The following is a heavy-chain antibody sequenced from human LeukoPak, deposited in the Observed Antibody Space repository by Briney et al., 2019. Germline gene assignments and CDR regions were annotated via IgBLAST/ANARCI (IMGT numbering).Heavy chain of an antibody. CDR1: GYSISSGHY. V-gene: IGHV4-38-2*02. J-gene: IGHJ4*02. CDR2: IYHSGNT. CDR3: ARDTRYYYDSSGYFYLGFDY. D-gene: IGHD3-22*01. Sequence: SETVSLTCAVSGYSISSGHYWAWVRQPPGKGLEWIGSIYHSGNTYYNASLKSRVSISVDTSKNQFSLKLTSMTAADTAIYYCARDTRYYYDSSGYFYLGFDYWGQGTLVTVSS.